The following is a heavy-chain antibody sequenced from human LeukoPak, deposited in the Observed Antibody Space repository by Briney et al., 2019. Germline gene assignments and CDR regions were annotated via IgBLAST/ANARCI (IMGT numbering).Heavy chain of an antibody. Sequence: EGSLRLSCAASGFTFSSYSMNWVRQAPGKGLEWVSYISSSGSTIYYADSVKGRFTVSRDNAKNSLYLQMNSLRAEDTAVYYCAELVITMIGGVWGKGTTVTISS. J-gene: IGHJ6*04. CDR2: ISSSGSTI. CDR1: GFTFSSYS. V-gene: IGHV3-48*04. D-gene: IGHD3-10*02. CDR3: AELVITMIGGV.